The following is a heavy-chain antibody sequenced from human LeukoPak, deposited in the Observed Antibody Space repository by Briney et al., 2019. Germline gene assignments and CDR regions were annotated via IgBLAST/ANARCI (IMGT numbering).Heavy chain of an antibody. D-gene: IGHD3-22*01. Sequence: GGSLRLSCAASGFTFSSYAMHWVRQAPGKGLEWVAVISYDGSNKYYADSVKGRFTISRDNSKNTLYLQMNSLRAEDTAVYYCASGTYYYDSSGYPSGWWGQGTLVTVSS. V-gene: IGHV3-30-3*01. CDR3: ASGTYYYDSSGYPSGW. CDR1: GFTFSSYA. CDR2: ISYDGSNK. J-gene: IGHJ4*02.